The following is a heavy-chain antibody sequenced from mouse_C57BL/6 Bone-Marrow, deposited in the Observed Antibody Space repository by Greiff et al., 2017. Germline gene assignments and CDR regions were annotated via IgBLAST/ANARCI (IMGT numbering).Heavy chain of an antibody. D-gene: IGHD4-1*01. CDR3: ASQGSNWDDY. J-gene: IGHJ2*01. Sequence: QVQLQQSGAELVRPGASVKLSCKASGYTFTDYYINWVKQRPGQGLEWIARIYPGRGNTYYNEKFKGKAPLTAEKSSSTAYMQLSSLTSEDSAVYFCASQGSNWDDYGGQGTTLTVSS. CDR2: IYPGRGNT. V-gene: IGHV1-76*01. CDR1: GYTFTDYY.